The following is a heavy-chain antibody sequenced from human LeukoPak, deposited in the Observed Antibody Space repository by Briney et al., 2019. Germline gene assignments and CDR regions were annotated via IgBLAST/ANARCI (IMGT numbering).Heavy chain of an antibody. CDR2: TYYDGST. Sequence: SETLSLTCTVSGGSIGIANYFWGWIRQPPGKGLEWIGSTYYDGSTYYNPSLKSRVTISRDTSKDQFSLRLSSVTSADTAVYYCARRSSGRPVDYWGQGTLVTVSS. CDR1: GGSIGIANYF. V-gene: IGHV4-39*07. D-gene: IGHD3-3*01. CDR3: ARRSSGRPVDY. J-gene: IGHJ4*02.